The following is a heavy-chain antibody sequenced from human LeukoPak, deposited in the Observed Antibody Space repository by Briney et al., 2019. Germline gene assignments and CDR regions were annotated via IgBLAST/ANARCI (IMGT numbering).Heavy chain of an antibody. CDR2: INNDGSTT. CDR1: GFPFTSYS. Sequence: GGSLRLSCAASGFPFTSYSMNWVRQAPGKGLVWVSHINNDGSTTTYADSVKGRFTVSRDNAKNTLYLQMNSLRAEDTAVYYCARDLSITNWFDPWGQGTLVTVSS. V-gene: IGHV3-74*01. D-gene: IGHD6-6*01. CDR3: ARDLSITNWFDP. J-gene: IGHJ5*02.